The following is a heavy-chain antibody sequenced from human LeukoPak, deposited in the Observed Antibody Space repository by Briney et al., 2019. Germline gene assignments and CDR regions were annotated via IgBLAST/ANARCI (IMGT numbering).Heavy chain of an antibody. V-gene: IGHV3-30*04. D-gene: IGHD6-19*01. CDR3: ARGDRHSSGGSYDYYMDV. J-gene: IGHJ6*03. Sequence: PGGSLRLSCAASGFTFSSYYMHWVRQAPGKGLEWVAVIAYDSTNEYYADSVKGRFTVSRDNSMKTLYLQMNSLRAEDMAVYYCARGDRHSSGGSYDYYMDVWGKGTTVTVSS. CDR2: IAYDSTNE. CDR1: GFTFSSYY.